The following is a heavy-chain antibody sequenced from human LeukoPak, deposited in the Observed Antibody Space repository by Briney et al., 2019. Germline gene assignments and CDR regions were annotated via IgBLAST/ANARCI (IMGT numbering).Heavy chain of an antibody. CDR3: AKDPNGDYVGAFDN. D-gene: IGHD3-16*01. Sequence: GGSLRLSCVASGVTFTKYAMTWVRRAPGKGLEWASSITVSGGHTYYTDSVKGRFTISRDNSKNTLYLQMNSLRAEDTAVYYCAKDPNGDYVGAFDNWGQGTMVTVSS. V-gene: IGHV3-23*01. CDR1: GVTFTKYA. J-gene: IGHJ3*02. CDR2: ITVSGGHT.